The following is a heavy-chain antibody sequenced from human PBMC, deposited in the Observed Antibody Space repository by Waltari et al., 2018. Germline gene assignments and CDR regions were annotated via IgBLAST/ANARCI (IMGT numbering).Heavy chain of an antibody. CDR3: AYRYSDNGK. V-gene: IGHV3-15*01. Sequence: EVQLVESGGGLAKPGESLRLSCAACGFPFGGAWLNWVRQAPGKGLEWVGRIRRKTDGGTTDYAAPVRGRFTISRDDSKNTLSLQMDSLKAEDTAVYYCAYRYSDNGKWGQGTLVTVSS. CDR1: GFPFGGAW. J-gene: IGHJ4*02. D-gene: IGHD5-12*01. CDR2: IRRKTDGGTT.